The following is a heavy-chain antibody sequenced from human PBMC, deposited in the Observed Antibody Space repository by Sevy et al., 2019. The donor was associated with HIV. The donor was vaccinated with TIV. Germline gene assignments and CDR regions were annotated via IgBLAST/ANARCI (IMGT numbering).Heavy chain of an antibody. Sequence: GGSLRLSCAASGFTFSKYSMSWVRHPPGKGLEWVSTLSFGCGEINYADSVKGRFTISRDNSKSSVDLQMNNLRPEDTAVYYCAREGCTKPHDYWGQGTLVTVSS. J-gene: IGHJ4*02. CDR1: GFTFSKYS. D-gene: IGHD2-8*01. CDR3: AREGCTKPHDY. V-gene: IGHV3-23*01. CDR2: LSFGCGEI.